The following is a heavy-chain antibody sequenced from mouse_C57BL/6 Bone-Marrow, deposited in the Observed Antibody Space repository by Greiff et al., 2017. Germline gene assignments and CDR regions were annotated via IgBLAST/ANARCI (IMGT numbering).Heavy chain of an antibody. CDR1: GYTFTSYG. J-gene: IGHJ4*01. CDR3: AKLGRYYAMDY. CDR2: IYPRSGNT. V-gene: IGHV1-81*01. D-gene: IGHD4-1*01. Sequence: VKVVESGAELARPGASVKLSCKASGYTFTSYGISWVKQRTGQGLEWIGEIYPRSGNTYYNEKFKGKATLTADKSSSTAYMELRSLTSEDSAVYFCAKLGRYYAMDYWGQGTSVTVSS.